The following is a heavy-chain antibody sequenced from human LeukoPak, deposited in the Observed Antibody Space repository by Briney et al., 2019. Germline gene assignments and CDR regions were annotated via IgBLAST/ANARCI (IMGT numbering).Heavy chain of an antibody. CDR1: GDSISSSYY. D-gene: IGHD1-26*01. V-gene: IGHV4-39*01. Sequence: SETLSLTCTVAGDSISSSYYWGWIRQPPGKGLEWIGSIYYSGSTYYNPSLKTRVIISVDTSKTQFSLKLSSVTAADTAVYYCARHTDSGSYLGYFDYWGQGTLVTVSS. CDR3: ARHTDSGSYLGYFDY. CDR2: IYYSGST. J-gene: IGHJ4*02.